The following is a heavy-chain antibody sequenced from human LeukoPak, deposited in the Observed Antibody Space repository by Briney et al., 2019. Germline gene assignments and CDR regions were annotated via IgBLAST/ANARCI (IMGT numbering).Heavy chain of an antibody. CDR3: AKGSSGWYYYFDY. CDR1: GFTFDDYA. J-gene: IGHJ4*02. CDR2: ISWNSGSI. Sequence: PGGSLRLSCAASGFTFDDYAMHWVRQAPGKGLEWVSGISWNSGSIGYEDSVKGRFTISRDNAKNSLYLQMNSLRAEDMALYYCAKGSSGWYYYFDYWGQGTLVTVSS. D-gene: IGHD6-19*01. V-gene: IGHV3-9*03.